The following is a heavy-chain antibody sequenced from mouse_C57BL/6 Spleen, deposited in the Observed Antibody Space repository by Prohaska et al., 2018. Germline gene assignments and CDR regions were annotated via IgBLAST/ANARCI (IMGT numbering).Heavy chain of an antibody. CDR3: ARPGYYGSSLWFSY. CDR2: INPDSSTI. J-gene: IGHJ3*01. D-gene: IGHD1-1*01. V-gene: IGHV4-1*01. Sequence: VKLLQSGGCLVQPGGSLNLSCAASGIDFSRYWMSWVLRAPGKGLEWIGEINPDSSTINYAPSLKDKFIISRDNAKNTLYLQMSKVRCEETGLYYCARPGYYGSSLWFSYWGQGTLVTVSA. CDR1: GIDFSRYW.